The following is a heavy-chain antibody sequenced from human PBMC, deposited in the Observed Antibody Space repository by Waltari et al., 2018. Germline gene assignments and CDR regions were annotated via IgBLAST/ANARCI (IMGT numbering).Heavy chain of an antibody. D-gene: IGHD5-12*01. J-gene: IGHJ3*01. CDR2: VSYRGTT. CDR1: GVSITSNRHY. CDR3: VTYIGASVGTAAFDV. Sequence: QLQLQESGPRLVRPSETLSLICRVSGVSITSNRHYWAWIRQSPGQGLEWFGTVSYRGTTYISPSLKSRVSVSRDTSKNQVSLILGSVTAADMAVYYCVTYIGASVGTAAFDVWGQGTMVTVSS. V-gene: IGHV4-39*01.